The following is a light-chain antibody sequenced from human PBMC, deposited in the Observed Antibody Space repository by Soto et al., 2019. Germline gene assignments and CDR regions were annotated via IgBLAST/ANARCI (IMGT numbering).Light chain of an antibody. Sequence: DIQLTQSPSSLSATLRDRVTITCQASQDITDHVNWYRQKVGKALELLIYAASILEPGVPSRFSGSGVGTDFNLTINHLQPEDVETFCCQKYEGLTLFTFGPAPSV. CDR2: AAS. CDR3: QKYEGLTLFT. V-gene: IGKV1-33*01. J-gene: IGKJ3*01. CDR1: QDITDH.